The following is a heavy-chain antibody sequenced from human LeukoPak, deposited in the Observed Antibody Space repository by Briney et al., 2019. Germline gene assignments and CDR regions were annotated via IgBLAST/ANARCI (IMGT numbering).Heavy chain of an antibody. CDR2: IYSGGST. V-gene: IGHV3-53*01. CDR1: GFTVSSNY. Sequence: GGSLRLSCAASGFTVSSNYMSWVRQAPGKGLEWVSVIYSGGSTYYADSVKRRFTISRDNSKNTLYLQMNNLRAEDTAVYYCARDSLYYDFWSGYYRGHFDYWGQGTLVTVSS. J-gene: IGHJ4*02. CDR3: ARDSLYYDFWSGYYRGHFDY. D-gene: IGHD3-3*01.